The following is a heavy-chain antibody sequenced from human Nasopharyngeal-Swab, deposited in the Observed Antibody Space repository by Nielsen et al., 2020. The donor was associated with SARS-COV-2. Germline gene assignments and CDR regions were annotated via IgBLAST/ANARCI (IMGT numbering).Heavy chain of an antibody. Sequence: WIRQPPGKGLEWVSAISGSGGSTYYADSVKGRVTISRDNSKNTLYLQMNSLRAEDTAVYYCAKEPFYDFWSGYYWDYWGQGTLVTVSS. CDR3: AKEPFYDFWSGYYWDY. D-gene: IGHD3-3*01. J-gene: IGHJ4*02. CDR2: ISGSGGST. V-gene: IGHV3-23*01.